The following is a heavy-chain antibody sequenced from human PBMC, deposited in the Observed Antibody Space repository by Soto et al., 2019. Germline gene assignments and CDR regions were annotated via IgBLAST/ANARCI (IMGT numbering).Heavy chain of an antibody. CDR1: GFTFSSYA. J-gene: IGHJ4*02. V-gene: IGHV3-23*01. D-gene: IGHD1-26*01. Sequence: EVQLLESGGGLVQPGGSLRLSCAASGFTFSSYAMRWVRQAPGKGLEWVSAISGSGGSTYYADSVKGRFTISRDNSKNTLYPQINRLRAEDTAVYYCARRGSGSYYDYWGQGTLVTVSS. CDR2: ISGSGGST. CDR3: ARRGSGSYYDY.